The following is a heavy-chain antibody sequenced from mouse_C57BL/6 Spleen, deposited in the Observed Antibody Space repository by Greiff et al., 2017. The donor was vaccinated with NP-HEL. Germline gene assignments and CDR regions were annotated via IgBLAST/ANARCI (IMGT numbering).Heavy chain of an antibody. D-gene: IGHD2-4*01. V-gene: IGHV5-9*01. J-gene: IGHJ3*01. CDR1: GFTFSSYT. Sequence: EVQLVESGGGLVKPGGSLKLSCAASGFTFSSYTMSWVRQTPEKRLEWVATISGGGGNTYYPDSVKGRFTISRDNAKNTLYLQMSSLRSEDTALYYCARQYDYDEGWFAYWGQGTLVTVSA. CDR3: ARQYDYDEGWFAY. CDR2: ISGGGGNT.